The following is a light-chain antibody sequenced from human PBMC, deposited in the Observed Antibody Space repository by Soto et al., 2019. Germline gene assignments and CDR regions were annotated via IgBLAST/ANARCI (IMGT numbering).Light chain of an antibody. CDR3: QQRHSTPYT. Sequence: DIQMTQSPSSLSASFGDRVTLTCRASQSIDTYLNWYQQKPGTAPKLLMYAASTLHSGVPSRFSGSGSGTDFSLTISSLQREDFATYFCQQRHSTPYTLGQGNKLEI. V-gene: IGKV1-39*01. J-gene: IGKJ2*01. CDR2: AAS. CDR1: QSIDTY.